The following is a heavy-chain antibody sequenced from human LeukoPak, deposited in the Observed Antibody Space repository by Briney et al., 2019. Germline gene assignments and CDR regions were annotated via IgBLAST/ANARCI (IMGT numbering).Heavy chain of an antibody. CDR2: ISSSDGTI. J-gene: IGHJ6*03. CDR1: GFTFSDYF. D-gene: IGHD2-2*01. Sequence: TGGSLRLSCAGSGFTFSDYFMSWIRQTPGKGLEWVSYISSSDGTIYYADSVKGRFTISRDNVKKSLYLQMNSLRAEDTAVYYCARAGMPVYYYYMDVWGKGTTVTISS. V-gene: IGHV3-11*04. CDR3: ARAGMPVYYYYMDV.